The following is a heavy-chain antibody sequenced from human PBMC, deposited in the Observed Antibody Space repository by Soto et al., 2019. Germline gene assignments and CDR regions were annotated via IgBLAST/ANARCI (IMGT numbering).Heavy chain of an antibody. V-gene: IGHV3-53*01. CDR1: GVTVSSNY. CDR3: AAVASIAARLAYYYYGMDV. CDR2: IYSGGST. J-gene: IGHJ6*02. D-gene: IGHD6-6*01. Sequence: PGGSLRLSCAASGVTVSSNYMSWVRQAPGKGLEWVSVIYSGGSTYYADSVKGRFTISRDNSKNTLYLQMNSLRAEDTAVYYCAAVASIAARLAYYYYGMDVWGPGTTVTVSS.